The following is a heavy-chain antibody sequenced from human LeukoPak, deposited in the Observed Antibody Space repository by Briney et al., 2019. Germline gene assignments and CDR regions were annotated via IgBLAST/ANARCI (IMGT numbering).Heavy chain of an antibody. Sequence: SETLSLTCTVSGGSISSGSYYWSWIRQPAGKGLEWIGRIYTSGSTNYNPSLKSRVTISVDTSKNQFSLKLSSVTAADTAVYYCARGDIVVVPAAMPFRKAFDIWGQGTMVTVSS. J-gene: IGHJ3*02. CDR3: ARGDIVVVPAAMPFRKAFDI. V-gene: IGHV4-61*02. CDR2: IYTSGST. D-gene: IGHD2-2*01. CDR1: GGSISSGSYY.